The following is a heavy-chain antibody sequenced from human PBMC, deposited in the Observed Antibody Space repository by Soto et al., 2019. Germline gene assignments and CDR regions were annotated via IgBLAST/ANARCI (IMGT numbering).Heavy chain of an antibody. CDR3: ARAYRIDYGDYGSFDV. CDR2: IYYSGST. Sequence: SETLSLTCTVSGGSISSYYWSWIRQPPGKGLEWIGYIYYSGSTNYNPSLKSRVTISVDTSKNQFSLKLSSVTAADTAVYYCARAYRIDYGDYGSFDVWGPGTLVTVFS. V-gene: IGHV4-59*01. D-gene: IGHD4-17*01. CDR1: GGSISSYY. J-gene: IGHJ4*02.